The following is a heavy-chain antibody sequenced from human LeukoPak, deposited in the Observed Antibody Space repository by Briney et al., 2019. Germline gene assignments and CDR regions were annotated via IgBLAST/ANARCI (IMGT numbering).Heavy chain of an antibody. V-gene: IGHV4-39*01. D-gene: IGHD3-3*01. J-gene: IGHJ4*02. Sequence: SETLSLTCTVSGGSISSSSYYWGWIRQPPGKGLEWIGSIYYSGSTYYNPSLKSRVTISVDTSKNQFSLKLSSVTAADTAVYYCARHRTYYDFWSGHHIDYWGQGTLVTVSS. CDR3: ARHRTYYDFWSGHHIDY. CDR2: IYYSGST. CDR1: GGSISSSSYY.